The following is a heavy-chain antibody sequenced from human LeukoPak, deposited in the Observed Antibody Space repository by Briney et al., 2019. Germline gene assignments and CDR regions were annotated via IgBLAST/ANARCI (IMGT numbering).Heavy chain of an antibody. CDR3: AGVHPNPNWFDP. J-gene: IGHJ5*02. Sequence: SETLSLTCTVSGGSISSYYWSWIRQPPGKGLEWIGYIYYSGSTNYNPSLKSRVTISVDTSKNQFSLKLSSVTAVDTAVYYCAGVHPNPNWFDPWGQGTLVTVSS. V-gene: IGHV4-59*01. CDR2: IYYSGST. CDR1: GGSISSYY.